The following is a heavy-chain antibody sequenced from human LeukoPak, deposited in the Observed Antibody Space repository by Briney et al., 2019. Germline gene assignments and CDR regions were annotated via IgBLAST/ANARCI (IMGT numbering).Heavy chain of an antibody. J-gene: IGHJ6*02. CDR2: IYSGGST. Sequence: GGSLRLSCAASGFTVSSNYMSWVRQAPGKGLEWVSVIYSGGSTYYADSVKGRFTISRDNSKNTLYLQMNSLRAEDTAVYYCARDVLSVYYYGMDVWGQGTTVTVSS. V-gene: IGHV3-53*05. CDR3: ARDVLSVYYYGMDV. CDR1: GFTVSSNY. D-gene: IGHD2/OR15-2a*01.